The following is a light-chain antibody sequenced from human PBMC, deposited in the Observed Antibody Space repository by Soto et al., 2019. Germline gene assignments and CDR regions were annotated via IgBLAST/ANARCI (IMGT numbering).Light chain of an antibody. CDR3: SSYTSRSTLV. Sequence: QSALTQPPSASGSPGQSVTISCTGTSSDVGGYNYVSWYQQHPGKVPKLMISEVNNRPSGVSNRFSGSKSGNSASLTISGLQAEDEADYYCSSYTSRSTLVFGGGTKVTVL. CDR1: SSDVGGYNY. J-gene: IGLJ2*01. V-gene: IGLV2-14*01. CDR2: EVN.